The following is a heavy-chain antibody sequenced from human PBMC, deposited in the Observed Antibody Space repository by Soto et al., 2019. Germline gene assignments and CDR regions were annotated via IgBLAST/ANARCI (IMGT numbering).Heavy chain of an antibody. D-gene: IGHD5-18*01. CDR2: ISYDGSNK. CDR3: AKEGGGYRQNWFDP. Sequence: QVQLVESGGGVVQPGRSLRLSCAASGFTFSSYGMHWVRQAPGKGLEWVAVISYDGSNKYYADSVKGRFTISRDNSKNTLYLQMNSLRAGDTAVYYCAKEGGGYRQNWFDPWGQGTLVTVSS. V-gene: IGHV3-30*18. J-gene: IGHJ5*02. CDR1: GFTFSSYG.